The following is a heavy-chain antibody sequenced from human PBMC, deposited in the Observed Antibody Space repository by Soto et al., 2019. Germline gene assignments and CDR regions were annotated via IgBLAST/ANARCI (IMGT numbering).Heavy chain of an antibody. V-gene: IGHV1-69*12. J-gene: IGHJ4*02. CDR3: ARSGGLDRDFNY. Sequence: QVQLVQSGAEVKKPGSSVKVSCKASGGTFSSDSFSWVRQAPGQGLEWMGGIITMFDTPIYAQKLQDRVTITADESTSTAYMQLSSLRSGDTAVYYCARSGGLDRDFNYWGQGSLVTVSS. CDR2: IITMFDTP. D-gene: IGHD2-15*01. CDR1: GGTFSSDS.